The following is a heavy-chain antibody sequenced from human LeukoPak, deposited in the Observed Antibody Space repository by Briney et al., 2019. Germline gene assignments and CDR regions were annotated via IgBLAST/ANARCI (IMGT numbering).Heavy chain of an antibody. CDR3: ARDQEHCSGTSCYPYWYDS. CDR1: GASISSYH. V-gene: IGHV4-4*07. J-gene: IGHJ5*01. D-gene: IGHD2-2*01. CDR2: MFYSGNT. Sequence: PSETLSLTCTVSGASISSYHWSWIRQPAGKGLEWIGRMFYSGNTDYNPSLKSRLTMSIDTSKNQFSLKLSSVTAADTAVYFCARDQEHCSGTSCYPYWYDSWGQGTLVTVSS.